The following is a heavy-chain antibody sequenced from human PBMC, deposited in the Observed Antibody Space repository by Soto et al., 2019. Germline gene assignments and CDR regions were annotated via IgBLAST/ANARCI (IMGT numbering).Heavy chain of an antibody. D-gene: IGHD6-13*01. Sequence: SVKVSCKASGGTFSSYAISWVPQAPGQGLEWMGGIIPTFGTANYAQKFQGRVTITADESKSTAYMELSSLRSEDTAVYYCARDGRGIAAAGTKNGPYYYGMEVWVQGTTVTVSS. J-gene: IGHJ6*02. CDR1: GGTFSSYA. CDR3: ARDGRGIAAAGTKNGPYYYGMEV. CDR2: IIPTFGTA. V-gene: IGHV1-69*13.